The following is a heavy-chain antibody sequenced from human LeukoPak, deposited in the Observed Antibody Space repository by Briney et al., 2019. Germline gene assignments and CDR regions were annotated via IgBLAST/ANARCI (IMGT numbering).Heavy chain of an antibody. V-gene: IGHV4-30-4*08. Sequence: SETLSLTCTVSGGSISSGDYYWSWIRQPPGKGLEWIGYIYYSGSTYYNPSLKSRVTISVDTSKNQFTLKLSSVTAADTAVYYCARGGSSSWYYWGQGTLVTVSS. J-gene: IGHJ4*02. CDR3: ARGGSSSWYY. D-gene: IGHD6-13*01. CDR1: GGSISSGDYY. CDR2: IYYSGST.